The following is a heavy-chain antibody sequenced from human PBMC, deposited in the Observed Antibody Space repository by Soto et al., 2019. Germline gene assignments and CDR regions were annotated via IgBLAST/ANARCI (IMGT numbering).Heavy chain of an antibody. Sequence: GGSLRLSCAASGFTFSSYGMHWVRQAPGKGLEWVAVISYDGSNKYYADSVKGRFTISRDNSKNTLYLQMNSLRAEDTAVYYCAKDHYYGSGSSSFGYWGQGILVTVSS. CDR3: AKDHYYGSGSSSFGY. CDR1: GFTFSSYG. D-gene: IGHD3-10*01. CDR2: ISYDGSNK. V-gene: IGHV3-30*18. J-gene: IGHJ4*02.